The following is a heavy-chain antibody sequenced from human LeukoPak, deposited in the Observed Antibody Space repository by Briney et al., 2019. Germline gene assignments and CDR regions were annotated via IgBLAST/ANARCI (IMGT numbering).Heavy chain of an antibody. CDR2: IYHSGST. V-gene: IGHV4-38-2*02. CDR1: GYSISSGYY. CDR3: ARVVRVGAGYCDY. Sequence: TSETLSLTCTVSGYSISSGYYWGWIRQPPGKGLEWVGSIYHSGSTYYNPSLKSRVTISVDTSKNQFSLKLSSVTAADTAVYYCARVVRVGAGYCDYWGQGTLVTVSS. D-gene: IGHD1-26*01. J-gene: IGHJ4*02.